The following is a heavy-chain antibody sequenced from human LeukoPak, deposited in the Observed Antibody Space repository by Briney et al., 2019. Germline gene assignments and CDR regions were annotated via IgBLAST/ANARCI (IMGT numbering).Heavy chain of an antibody. Sequence: GGSLRLSCAASGFTFNSYGMSWVRQAPGKGLEWVSAISGSGGSTYYADSVKGRFTISRDNSKNTLYLQMNSLRAEDTAVYYCAKDPPPTVTTGPWWYFDLWGRGTLVTVSS. CDR2: ISGSGGST. V-gene: IGHV3-23*01. J-gene: IGHJ2*01. CDR1: GFTFNSYG. D-gene: IGHD4-17*01. CDR3: AKDPPPTVTTGPWWYFDL.